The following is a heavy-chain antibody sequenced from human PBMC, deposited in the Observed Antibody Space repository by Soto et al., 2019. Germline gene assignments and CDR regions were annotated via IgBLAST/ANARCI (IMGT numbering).Heavy chain of an antibody. CDR3: ARGDLVRYPWGYYYYGMDV. CDR2: IYHSGST. D-gene: IGHD3-16*01. J-gene: IGHJ6*02. Sequence: QVQLQESGPGLVKPSGTLSLTCAVSGGSISSSNWWSCVRQPPGKGLEWIGEIYHSGSTNYNPSLKSRVTISVDKSKNQFSLKLSSVTAADTAVYYCARGDLVRYPWGYYYYGMDVWGQGTTVTVSS. CDR1: GGSISSSNW. V-gene: IGHV4-4*02.